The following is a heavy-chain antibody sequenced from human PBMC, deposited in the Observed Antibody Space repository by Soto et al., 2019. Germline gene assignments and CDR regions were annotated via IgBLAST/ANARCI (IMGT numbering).Heavy chain of an antibody. J-gene: IGHJ4*02. Sequence: PSETLSLTCTVSGGSISSYYWSWIRQPPGKGLEWIGYIYYSGSTNYNPPLKSRVTISVDTSKNQFSLKLSSVTAADTAGYYCARGVDYGDYFDYWGQGTLVTVSS. CDR1: GGSISSYY. CDR2: IYYSGST. CDR3: ARGVDYGDYFDY. D-gene: IGHD4-17*01. V-gene: IGHV4-59*01.